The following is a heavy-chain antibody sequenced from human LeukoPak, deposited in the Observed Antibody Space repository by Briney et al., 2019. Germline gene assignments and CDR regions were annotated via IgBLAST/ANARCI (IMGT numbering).Heavy chain of an antibody. CDR2: TYYSGST. CDR3: ARAYCSGGSCYWYYFDY. D-gene: IGHD2-15*01. V-gene: IGHV4-59*01. CDR1: GGSISSYY. J-gene: IGHJ4*02. Sequence: SETLSLTCTVSGGSISSYYWSWIRQPPGKGLEWIGYTYYSGSTNYNPSLKSRVTISVDTSKNQFSLKLSSVTAADTAVYYCARAYCSGGSCYWYYFDYWGQGTLVTVSS.